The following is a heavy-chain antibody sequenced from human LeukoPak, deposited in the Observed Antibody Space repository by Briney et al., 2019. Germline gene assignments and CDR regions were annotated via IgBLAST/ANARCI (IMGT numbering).Heavy chain of an antibody. D-gene: IGHD3-3*01. CDR2: ISGSGGST. Sequence: GGSLRLSCAASGFTFSSYAMSWVRQAPGKGLEWVSAISGSGGSTYYADSVKGRFTISRDNSKNTLYLQMNSLRAEDTAVCYCATSGTIFGVVIPYFDYWGQGTLVTVSS. J-gene: IGHJ4*02. CDR1: GFTFSSYA. V-gene: IGHV3-23*01. CDR3: ATSGTIFGVVIPYFDY.